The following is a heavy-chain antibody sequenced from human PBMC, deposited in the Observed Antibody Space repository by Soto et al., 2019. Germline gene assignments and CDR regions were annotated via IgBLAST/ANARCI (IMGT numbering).Heavy chain of an antibody. CDR1: GGTFSSYA. J-gene: IGHJ6*02. Sequence: QVQLVQSGAEVKKPGSSVKVSCKASGGTFSSYAISWVRQAPGQGLEWMGGIIPIFGAANYAQKFQGRVTITADESTSTAYMELSSLRAEDTAVSYCARNLRFLEWLLDPPPNYGMDVWGHGTTVTVSS. V-gene: IGHV1-69*01. CDR2: IIPIFGAA. CDR3: ARNLRFLEWLLDPPPNYGMDV. D-gene: IGHD3-3*01.